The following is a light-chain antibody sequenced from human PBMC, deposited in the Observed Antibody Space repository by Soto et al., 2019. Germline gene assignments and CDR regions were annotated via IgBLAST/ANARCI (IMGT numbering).Light chain of an antibody. V-gene: IGKV1-5*03. Sequence: DIQMTQSPSTLSASVGDRVTITCRASQTISSWLAWYQKKPGKAPNLLIYKASTLETGVPSRFSGSGSGTEFTLTISSLQPDDFATYYCQQYNNYLWTFGQGTKVDIK. CDR3: QQYNNYLWT. CDR1: QTISSW. CDR2: KAS. J-gene: IGKJ1*01.